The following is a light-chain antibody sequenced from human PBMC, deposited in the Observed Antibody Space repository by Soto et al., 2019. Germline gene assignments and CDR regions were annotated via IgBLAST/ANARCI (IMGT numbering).Light chain of an antibody. J-gene: IGKJ1*01. V-gene: IGKV1-5*01. Sequence: DIQMTQSPSTLSASAGDRVTVTCRASQSISGWVAWYQQKPGKAPKLLISGASSLQSGVPSRFSGSGSGTEFTLTISSLHPDNFATYYCQQHNSYPRTFGQGTKVDIK. CDR2: GAS. CDR3: QQHNSYPRT. CDR1: QSISGW.